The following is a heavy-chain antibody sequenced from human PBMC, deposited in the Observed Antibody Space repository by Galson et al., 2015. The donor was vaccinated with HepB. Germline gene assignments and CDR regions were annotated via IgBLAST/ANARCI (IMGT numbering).Heavy chain of an antibody. CDR2: ISGSGGST. CDR1: GFTFSSYA. D-gene: IGHD1-26*01. V-gene: IGHV3-23*01. CDR3: AKVGAGGATFDY. Sequence: SLRLSCAASGFTFSSYAMSWVRQAPGKGPEWVSAISGSGGSTYYADSVKGRFTISRDNPKNTLYLQMNSLRAEDTAVYYCAKVGAGGATFDYWGQGTLVTVSS. J-gene: IGHJ4*02.